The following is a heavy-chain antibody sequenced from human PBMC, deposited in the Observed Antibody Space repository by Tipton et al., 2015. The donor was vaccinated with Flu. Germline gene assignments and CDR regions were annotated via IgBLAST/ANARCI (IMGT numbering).Heavy chain of an antibody. D-gene: IGHD2/OR15-2a*01. Sequence: SLRLSCAASGFTFRSTVMHWVRQAPGKGLEWVAIISHDGRREYYADSVKGRFTLSRDNSKDTLYLQMSSLGVEDTAVYYCARDWGEYDSAGYFDYWGQGTLVAVS. CDR3: ARDWGEYDSAGYFDY. CDR1: GFTFRSTV. V-gene: IGHV3-30*04. J-gene: IGHJ4*02. CDR2: ISHDGRRE.